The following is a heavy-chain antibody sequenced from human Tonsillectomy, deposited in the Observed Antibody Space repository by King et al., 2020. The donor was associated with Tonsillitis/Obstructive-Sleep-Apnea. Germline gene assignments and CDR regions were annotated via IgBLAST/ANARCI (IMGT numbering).Heavy chain of an antibody. D-gene: IGHD6-19*01. Sequence: QLVQSGAEVKKPGESLKISCKGSGYSFTRYWIGWVRQMPGKGLEWMGIIYPGDSDTSYSPSFQGQVTILSDKSISTAYLQWSSLKASDIAMYYCARTVAGDRYAFDIWGQGTMVTVSS. CDR2: IYPGDSDT. V-gene: IGHV5-51*01. CDR1: GYSFTRYW. J-gene: IGHJ3*02. CDR3: ARTVAGDRYAFDI.